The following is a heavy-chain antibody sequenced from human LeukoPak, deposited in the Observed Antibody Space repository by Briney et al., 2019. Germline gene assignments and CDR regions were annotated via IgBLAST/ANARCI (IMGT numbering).Heavy chain of an antibody. J-gene: IGHJ4*02. D-gene: IGHD3-16*01. V-gene: IGHV3-23*01. CDR3: AKASWVSSADAVL. Sequence: GGSLRLSCAASGFTFSSYAMSWVREAPARGLEWVSSLRGNGDTFYADSVKGGFTLSGDDSRNTVYLQLNDLRVEDTAVYYCAKASWVSSADAVLWGQGTVVTVSS. CDR1: GFTFSSYA. CDR2: LRGNGDT.